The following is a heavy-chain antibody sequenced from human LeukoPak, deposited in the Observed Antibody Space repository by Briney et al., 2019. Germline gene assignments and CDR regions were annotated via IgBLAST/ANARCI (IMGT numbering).Heavy chain of an antibody. V-gene: IGHV3-48*01. CDR3: VRVKSYSSGGLDAFDI. Sequence: GESLRLSCVVSGLTFSSYSMNWVRQAPGKGLEWVSYISSSSSPIYDSDSVKGRFTISRDNAKNSLYLEMNSLRAEDTAVYYCVRVKSYSSGGLDAFDIWGQGTMVTVSS. D-gene: IGHD6-19*01. J-gene: IGHJ3*02. CDR2: ISSSSSPI. CDR1: GLTFSSYS.